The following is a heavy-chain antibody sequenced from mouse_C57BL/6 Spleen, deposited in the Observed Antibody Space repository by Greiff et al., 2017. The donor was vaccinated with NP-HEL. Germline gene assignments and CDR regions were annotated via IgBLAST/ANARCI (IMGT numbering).Heavy chain of an antibody. D-gene: IGHD2-10*01. J-gene: IGHJ3*01. CDR1: GFNIKNSY. CDR3: TRDSYCLLFAY. V-gene: IGHV14-3*01. Sequence: EVQLKESVAELVRPGASVKLSCTASGFNIKNSYMHWVKQRPEQGLEWIGRIDPAQGNTKYAPKFQGKATITADTTSNTAYLQLSSLTSEDTAIYYCTRDSYCLLFAYWGQGTLVTVSA. CDR2: IDPAQGNT.